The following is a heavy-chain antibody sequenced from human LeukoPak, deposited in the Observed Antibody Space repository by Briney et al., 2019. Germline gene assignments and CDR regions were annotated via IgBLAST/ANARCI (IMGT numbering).Heavy chain of an antibody. CDR2: ISSSSSYI. CDR1: GFTFSSYS. D-gene: IGHD3-10*01. CDR3: AKRGPGSPQSGKYYFDY. V-gene: IGHV3-21*04. Sequence: NPGGSLRLSCAASGFTFSSYSMNWVRQAPGKGLEWVSSISSSSSYIYYADSVKGRFTISRDNSKNTLYLQMNSLRAEDTAVYYCAKRGPGSPQSGKYYFDYWGQGTLVTVSS. J-gene: IGHJ4*02.